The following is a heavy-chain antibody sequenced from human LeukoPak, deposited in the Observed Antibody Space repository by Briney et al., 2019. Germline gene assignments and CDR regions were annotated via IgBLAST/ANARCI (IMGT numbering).Heavy chain of an antibody. CDR2: IIPIFGTA. CDR1: GGTFSSYA. CDR3: ARDPPGGRYGMDV. V-gene: IGHV1-69*13. J-gene: IGHJ6*04. D-gene: IGHD3-16*01. Sequence: SVKVSCKASGGTFSSYAISWVRQAPGQGLEWIGGIIPIFGTANYAQKFQGRVTITADESTSTAYMELSSLRSEDTAVYYCARDPPGGRYGMDVWGKGTTVTVSS.